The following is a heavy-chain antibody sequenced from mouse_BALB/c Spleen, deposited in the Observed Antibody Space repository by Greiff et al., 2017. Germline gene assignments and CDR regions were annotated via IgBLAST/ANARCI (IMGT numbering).Heavy chain of an antibody. D-gene: IGHD2-14*01. CDR2: ISSGSSTI. CDR3: AREDYRYDYYAMDY. V-gene: IGHV5-17*02. Sequence: EVQGVESGGGLVQPGGSRKLSCAASGFTFSSFGMHWVRQAPEKGLEWVAYISSGSSTIYYADTVKGRFTISRDNPKNTLFLQMTSLRSEDTAMYYCAREDYRYDYYAMDYWGQGTSVTVSS. J-gene: IGHJ4*01. CDR1: GFTFSSFG.